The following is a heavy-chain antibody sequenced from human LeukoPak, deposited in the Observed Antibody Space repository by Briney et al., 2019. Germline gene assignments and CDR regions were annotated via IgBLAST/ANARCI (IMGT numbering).Heavy chain of an antibody. D-gene: IGHD1-26*01. CDR3: AKAPYYVGATPYYFDY. V-gene: IGHV3-9*01. Sequence: PGGSLRLSCAASGFTFDDYAMHWVRQAPGKGLEWVSGISWNSGSIGYADSVKGRFTISRDNAKNSLYLQMNSLRAEDTALYYCAKAPYYVGATPYYFDYWGQGTLVTVSP. CDR1: GFTFDDYA. J-gene: IGHJ4*02. CDR2: ISWNSGSI.